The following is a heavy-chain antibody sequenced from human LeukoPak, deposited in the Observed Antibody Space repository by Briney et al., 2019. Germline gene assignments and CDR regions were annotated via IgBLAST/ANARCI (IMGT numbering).Heavy chain of an antibody. D-gene: IGHD2/OR15-2a*01. J-gene: IGHJ3*02. CDR3: TTYNSRDAFDM. CDR1: GFAVKNSR. CDR2: IKSRDDGGTT. V-gene: IGHV3-15*01. Sequence: PGGSLRLSCAASGFAVKNSRMSWVRQAPGKGLEWVGRIKSRDDGGTTEFAATVKGRFTISRDDSKNTLSLQMNSLKFEDTAVYYCTTYNSRDAFDMWGRGTMVTVSP.